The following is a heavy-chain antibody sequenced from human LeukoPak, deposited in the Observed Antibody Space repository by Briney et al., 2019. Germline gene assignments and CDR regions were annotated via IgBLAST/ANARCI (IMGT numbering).Heavy chain of an antibody. V-gene: IGHV4-61*01. Sequence: SETLSLTCTVSGYSISSGYYWSWIRQPPGKGLEWIGYIYYSGSTNYNPSLKSRVTISVDTSKNQFSLKLSSVTAADTAVYYCARDPYRSGSYDYWGQGTLVTVSS. CDR3: ARDPYRSGSYDY. J-gene: IGHJ4*02. CDR2: IYYSGST. D-gene: IGHD3-10*01. CDR1: GYSISSGYY.